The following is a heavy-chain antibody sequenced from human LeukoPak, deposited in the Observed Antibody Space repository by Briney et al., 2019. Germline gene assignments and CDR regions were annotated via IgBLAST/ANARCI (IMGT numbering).Heavy chain of an antibody. J-gene: IGHJ4*02. Sequence: SGTLSLTCAVSGGSISSSNWWSWVRQPPGKGLEWIGEIYHSGSTNYNPSLKSRVTMSVDTSKNQFSLKLSSVTAADTAVYYCARSRITIFGVVINFDYWGQGTLVTASS. D-gene: IGHD3-3*01. CDR3: ARSRITIFGVVINFDY. V-gene: IGHV4-4*02. CDR2: IYHSGST. CDR1: GGSISSSNW.